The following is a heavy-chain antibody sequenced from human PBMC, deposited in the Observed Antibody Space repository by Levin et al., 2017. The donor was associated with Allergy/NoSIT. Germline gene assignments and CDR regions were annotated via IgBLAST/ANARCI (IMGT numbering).Heavy chain of an antibody. V-gene: IGHV4-59*08. J-gene: IGHJ3*02. CDR1: GGSISSYY. Sequence: SETLSLTCTVSGGSISSYYWSWIRQPPGKGLEWIGYIYYSGSTNYNPSLKSRVTISVDTSKNQFSLKLSSVTAADTAVYYCARQGTWIQLWLGAFDIWGQGTMVTVSS. D-gene: IGHD5-18*01. CDR2: IYYSGST. CDR3: ARQGTWIQLWLGAFDI.